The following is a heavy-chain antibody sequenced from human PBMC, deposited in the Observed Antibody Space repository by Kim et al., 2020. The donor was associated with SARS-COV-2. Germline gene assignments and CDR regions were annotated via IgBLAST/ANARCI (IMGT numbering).Heavy chain of an antibody. Sequence: GGSLRLSCAASEFTVSSNYMSWVRQAPGKGLEWVSVIYSGGSTYYADSVKGRFTISRDNSKNTLYLQMNSLRAEDTAVYYCARLGYCSGGSCYGASPNAFDIWGQGTMVTVSS. D-gene: IGHD2-15*01. CDR2: IYSGGST. CDR3: ARLGYCSGGSCYGASPNAFDI. V-gene: IGHV3-53*01. J-gene: IGHJ3*02. CDR1: EFTVSSNY.